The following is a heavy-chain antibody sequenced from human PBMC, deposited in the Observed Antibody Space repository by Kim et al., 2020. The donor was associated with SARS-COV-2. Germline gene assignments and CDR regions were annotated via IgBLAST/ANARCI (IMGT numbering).Heavy chain of an antibody. CDR1: GGSVSSGSYY. CDR3: ARSGCGGDCYSRYYYYYGMDV. D-gene: IGHD2-21*02. CDR2: IYYSGST. V-gene: IGHV4-61*01. Sequence: SETLSLTCTVSGGSVSSGSYYWSWIRQPPGKGLEWIGYIYYSGSTNYNPSLKSRVTISVDTSKNQFSLKLSSVTAADTAVYYCARSGCGGDCYSRYYYYYGMDVWGQGTTVTVSS. J-gene: IGHJ6*02.